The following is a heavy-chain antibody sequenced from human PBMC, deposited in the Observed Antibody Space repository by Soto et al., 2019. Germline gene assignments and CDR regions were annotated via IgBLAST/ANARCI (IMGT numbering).Heavy chain of an antibody. CDR3: VRARSASFYF. CDR2: LKQDGSER. CDR1: GFTFNTYW. V-gene: IGHV3-7*05. J-gene: IGHJ4*02. Sequence: GGSLRLSCAASGFTFNTYWMAWVRQAPGKGLEWVAILKQDGSERYYVDSVTGRFTISRDNTENSLYLQMSSLRVEDTAVYYCVRARSASFYFWGLGPLVTVSS.